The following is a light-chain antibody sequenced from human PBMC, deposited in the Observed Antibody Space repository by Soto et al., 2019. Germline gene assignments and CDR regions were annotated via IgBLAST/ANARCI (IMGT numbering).Light chain of an antibody. J-gene: IGLJ1*01. CDR3: ISYTTSNTLPLS. CDR2: EVT. CDR1: RRDVGGYNY. V-gene: IGLV2-14*01. Sequence: QSALTQPASVSGSPGQSITISCTGTRRDVGGYNYVSWYQQYLGKSPKLLIYEVTHRHSGVSNRYSGSKSGNTSSLTISGLQAEDEAAYYSISYTTSNTLPLSFGTGTKVTVL.